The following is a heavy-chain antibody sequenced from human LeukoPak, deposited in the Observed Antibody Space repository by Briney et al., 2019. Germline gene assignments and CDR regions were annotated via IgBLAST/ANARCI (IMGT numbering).Heavy chain of an antibody. CDR2: IYSGGSI. CDR3: ARDRYSYGFDY. D-gene: IGHD5-18*01. Sequence: GGSLRLSCAASGFTVSSNYMSWVRQAPGKGLEWVSVIYSGGSIYYADSVKGRFTISRDNSKNTLYLQMNSLRAEDTAVYYCARDRYSYGFDYWGQGTLVTVSS. CDR1: GFTVSSNY. J-gene: IGHJ4*02. V-gene: IGHV3-66*01.